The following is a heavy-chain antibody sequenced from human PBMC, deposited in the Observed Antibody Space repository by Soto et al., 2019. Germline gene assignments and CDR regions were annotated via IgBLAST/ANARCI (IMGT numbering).Heavy chain of an antibody. Sequence: SETLSLTCTVSGGSISSSSYYWGWIRQPPGKGLEWIGSIYYSGSTYYNPSLKSRVTISVDTSKNQFSLKLSSVTAADTAVYYCARGYGRNFDFWGQGTLVTVSS. V-gene: IGHV4-39*01. CDR3: ARGYGRNFDF. D-gene: IGHD5-18*01. CDR1: GGSISSSSYY. CDR2: IYYSGST. J-gene: IGHJ4*02.